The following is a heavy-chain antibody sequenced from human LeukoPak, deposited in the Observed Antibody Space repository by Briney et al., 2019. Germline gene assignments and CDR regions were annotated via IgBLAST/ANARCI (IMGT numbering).Heavy chain of an antibody. CDR2: IFYSGST. CDR3: ARGARGSYSY. D-gene: IGHD1-26*01. Sequence: PSETLSLTCTVSGGSIGSYYWSWIRRPPGKGLEWIGYIFYSGSTNYNPSLKSRVTISVDTSKNQFSLNLSSVTAADTAVYYCARGARGSYSYWGQGTLVTVSS. CDR1: GGSIGSYY. V-gene: IGHV4-59*08. J-gene: IGHJ4*02.